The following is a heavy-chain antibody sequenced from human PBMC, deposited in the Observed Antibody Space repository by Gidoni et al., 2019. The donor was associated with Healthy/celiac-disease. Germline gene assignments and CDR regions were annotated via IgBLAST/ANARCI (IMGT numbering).Heavy chain of an antibody. V-gene: IGHV3-48*03. J-gene: IGHJ6*02. CDR1: GFTFSSYE. Sequence: EVQLVESGGGLVQPGGSLRLSCAASGFTFSSYEMNWVRQAPGKGLEWVSYISSSGSTIYYADSVKGRFTISRDNAKNSLYLQMNSLRAEDTAVYYCARDYYDSSGDYYYYYGTDVWGQGTTVTVSS. D-gene: IGHD3-22*01. CDR3: ARDYYDSSGDYYYYYGTDV. CDR2: ISSSGSTI.